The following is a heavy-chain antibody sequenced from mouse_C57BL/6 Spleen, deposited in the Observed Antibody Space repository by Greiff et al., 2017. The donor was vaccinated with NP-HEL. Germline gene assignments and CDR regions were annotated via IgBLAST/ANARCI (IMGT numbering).Heavy chain of an antibody. V-gene: IGHV5-6*01. CDR1: GFTFSSYG. D-gene: IGHD1-1*01. CDR2: ISSGGSYT. J-gene: IGHJ2*01. Sequence: EVHLVESGGDLVKPGGSLKLSCAASGFTFSSYGMSWVRQTPDKRLEWVATISSGGSYTYYPDSVKGRFTISRDNAKNTLYLQMSSLKSEDTAMYYCARHSGSSPYFDYWGQGTTLTVSS. CDR3: ARHSGSSPYFDY.